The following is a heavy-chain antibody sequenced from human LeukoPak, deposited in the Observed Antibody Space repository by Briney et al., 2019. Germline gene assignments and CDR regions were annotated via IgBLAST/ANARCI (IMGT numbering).Heavy chain of an antibody. D-gene: IGHD5-18*01. CDR1: GFTFSSYE. Sequence: GGSLRLSCAASGFTFSSYEINWVRQAPGKGLEWVSYISSSSSTIYYADSVKGRFTISRDNAKNSLYLQMNSLRDEDTAVYYCAREKIRYSYGYGSFDYWGQGTLVTVSS. CDR2: ISSSSSTI. V-gene: IGHV3-48*02. CDR3: AREKIRYSYGYGSFDY. J-gene: IGHJ4*02.